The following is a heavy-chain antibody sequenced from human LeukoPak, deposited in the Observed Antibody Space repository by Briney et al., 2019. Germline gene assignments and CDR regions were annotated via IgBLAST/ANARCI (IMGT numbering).Heavy chain of an antibody. CDR1: GLTFSAFG. CDR3: ARGSESYFQPHFDY. Sequence: GGSLRLSCAASGLTFSAFGMHWVRQAPGKGLEWLSIIYFDGSSKYYADSVKGRFTISRDNSKNTLYLQMHSLRAEDTAVYYCARGSESYFQPHFDYWGQGTLVTVSS. J-gene: IGHJ4*02. D-gene: IGHD1-26*01. V-gene: IGHV3-33*01. CDR2: IYFDGSSK.